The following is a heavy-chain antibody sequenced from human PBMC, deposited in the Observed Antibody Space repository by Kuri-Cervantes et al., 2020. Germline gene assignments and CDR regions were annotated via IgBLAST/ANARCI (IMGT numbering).Heavy chain of an antibody. Sequence: SETLSLTCTVSGGSISSSSYYWGWIRRPPGKGLEWIGSIYYSGSTYYNPSLKSRVTISVDTSKNQFSLKLSSVTAADTAVYYCARQNRRWLQTRIAYWYFYLWGRGTLVTVSS. V-gene: IGHV4-39*01. CDR3: ARQNRRWLQTRIAYWYFYL. CDR2: IYYSGST. D-gene: IGHD5-24*01. CDR1: GGSISSSSYY. J-gene: IGHJ2*01.